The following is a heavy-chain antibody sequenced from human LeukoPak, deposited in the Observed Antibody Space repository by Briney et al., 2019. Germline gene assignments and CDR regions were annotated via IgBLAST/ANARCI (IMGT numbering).Heavy chain of an antibody. CDR1: GYSISSSNW. D-gene: IGHD4-17*01. V-gene: IGHV4-28*01. CDR2: IYYSGST. CDR3: AVQDPGPYGDYAGGAFDI. Sequence: SDTLSLTCAVSGYSISSSNWWGWIRQPPGKGLEWIGYIYYSGSTNYNPSPKSRVTMSVDTSKNQFSLKLSSVTAADTAVYYCAVQDPGPYGDYAGGAFDIWGQGTMVTVSS. J-gene: IGHJ3*02.